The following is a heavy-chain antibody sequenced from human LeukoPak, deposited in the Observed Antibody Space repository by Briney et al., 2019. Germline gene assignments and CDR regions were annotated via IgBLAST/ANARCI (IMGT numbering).Heavy chain of an antibody. CDR2: INHSGST. CDR3: ARAYSGYDVDY. J-gene: IGHJ4*02. D-gene: IGHD5-12*01. Sequence: PSETLSLTCAVYGGSFSGYYWSWIRQPPGEGLEWIGEINHSGSTNYNPSLKSRVTISVDTSKNQFSLKLSSVTAADTAVYYCARAYSGYDVDYWGQGTLVTVSS. CDR1: GGSFSGYY. V-gene: IGHV4-34*01.